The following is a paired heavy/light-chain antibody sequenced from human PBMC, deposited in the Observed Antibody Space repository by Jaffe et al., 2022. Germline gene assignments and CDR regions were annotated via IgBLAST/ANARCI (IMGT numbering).Light chain of an antibody. V-gene: IGKV3-20*01. CDR2: GAS. CDR3: QQYGSSPPSLT. Sequence: EIVLTQSPGTLSLSPGERATLSCRASQSVSSSYLAWYQQKPGQAPRLLIYGASSRATGIPDRFSGSGSGTDFTLTISRLEPEDFAVYYCQQYGSSPPSLTFGGGTKVEIK. J-gene: IGKJ4*01. CDR1: QSVSSSY.
Heavy chain of an antibody. J-gene: IGHJ4*02. CDR1: GGSFSGYY. V-gene: IGHV4-34*01. CDR2: INHSGST. Sequence: QVQLQQWGAGLLKPSETLSLTCAVYGGSFSGYYWSWIRQPPGKGLEWIGEINHSGSTNYNPSLKSRVTISVDTSKNQFSLKLSSVTAADTAVYYCARMRGVDDILTGYYSGGKYYFDYWGQGTLVTVSS. D-gene: IGHD3-9*01. CDR3: ARMRGVDDILTGYYSGGKYYFDY.